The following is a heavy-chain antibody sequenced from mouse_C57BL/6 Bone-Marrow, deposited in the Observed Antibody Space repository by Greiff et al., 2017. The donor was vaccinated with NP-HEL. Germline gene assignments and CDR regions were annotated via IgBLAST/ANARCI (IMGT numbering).Heavy chain of an antibody. CDR3: ARSTPSYYDYSWFAY. CDR1: GYTFTDYY. J-gene: IGHJ3*01. Sequence: VQLQQSGPVLVKPGASVKMSCKASGYTFTDYYMNWVKQSHGKSLEWIGVINPYNGGTSYNQKFKGKATLTVDKSSSTAYMELNSLTSEDSAVYYWARSTPSYYDYSWFAYWGQGTLVTVSA. V-gene: IGHV1-19*01. D-gene: IGHD2-4*01. CDR2: INPYNGGT.